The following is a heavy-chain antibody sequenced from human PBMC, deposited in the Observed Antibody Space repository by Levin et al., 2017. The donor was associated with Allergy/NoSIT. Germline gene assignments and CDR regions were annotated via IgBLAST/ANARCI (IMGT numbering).Heavy chain of an antibody. CDR2: IIPIFGTA. V-gene: IGHV1-69*13. Sequence: SVKVSCKASGGTFSSYAISWVRQAPGQGLEWMGGIIPIFGTANYAQKFQGRVTITADESTSTAYMELSSLRSEDTAVYYCARGQGDRIAVAGDPRYYYYGMDVWGQGTTVTVSS. CDR1: GGTFSSYA. D-gene: IGHD6-19*01. J-gene: IGHJ6*02. CDR3: ARGQGDRIAVAGDPRYYYYGMDV.